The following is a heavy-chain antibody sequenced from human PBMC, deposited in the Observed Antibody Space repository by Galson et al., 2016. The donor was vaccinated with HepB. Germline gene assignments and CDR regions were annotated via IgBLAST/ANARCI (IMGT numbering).Heavy chain of an antibody. CDR2: ISYDGSMN. Sequence: SLRLSCAASGFTFSNYAMHWVRQAPGKGLEWVAVISYDGSMNYYADSVKGRFTISRDNSKDTLYLQMNSLRAEDTAVYYCASLQYQLLSYYYYGMDVWGQGTTVTVSS. J-gene: IGHJ6*02. CDR1: GFTFSNYA. CDR3: ASLQYQLLSYYYYGMDV. V-gene: IGHV3-30-3*01. D-gene: IGHD2-2*01.